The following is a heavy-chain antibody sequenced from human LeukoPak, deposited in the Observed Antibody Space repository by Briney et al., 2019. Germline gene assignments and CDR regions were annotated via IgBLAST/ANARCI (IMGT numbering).Heavy chain of an antibody. D-gene: IGHD6-13*01. J-gene: IGHJ4*02. Sequence: PSETLSLTCAVYGGSFSGYYWSWIRQPPGKGLEWIGEINHSGSTNYNPSLKSRVTISVDTSKNQFSLKLSSVTAADMAVYYCARGWAAAAPYWGQGTLVTVSS. CDR1: GGSFSGYY. CDR3: ARGWAAAAPY. V-gene: IGHV4-34*01. CDR2: INHSGST.